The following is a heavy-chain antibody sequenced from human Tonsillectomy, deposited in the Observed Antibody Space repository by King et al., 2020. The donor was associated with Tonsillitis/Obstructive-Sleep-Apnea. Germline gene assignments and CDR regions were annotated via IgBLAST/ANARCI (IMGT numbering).Heavy chain of an antibody. Sequence: VQLVESGGVVVQPGGSLRLSCAASGFTFDDYTMHWVRQAPGKGLEWVSLISWNGDTTYYTDSVKGRFTISRDNSKNSLYLQMNSLRTEDTALYYCAKSGETPPNEFYFYYYGMDVWGQGTTVTVSS. D-gene: IGHD3-10*01. CDR3: AKSGETPPNEFYFYYYGMDV. CDR2: ISWNGDTT. CDR1: GFTFDDYT. V-gene: IGHV3-43*01. J-gene: IGHJ6*02.